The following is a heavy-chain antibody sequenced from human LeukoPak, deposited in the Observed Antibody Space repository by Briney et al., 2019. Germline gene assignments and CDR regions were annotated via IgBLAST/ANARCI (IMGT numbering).Heavy chain of an antibody. CDR3: AKEMTTVTTPNWFAP. CDR1: GFTFSSYG. Sequence: GGSLRLSCAASGFTFSSYGMHWVRQAPGKGLEWVAFIRFDGSNKYYADSVKGRFTISRDNSKDTLYLQMNSLRAEDTAVYYCAKEMTTVTTPNWFAPWGQGTLVTVSS. CDR2: IRFDGSNK. D-gene: IGHD4-17*01. V-gene: IGHV3-30*02. J-gene: IGHJ5*02.